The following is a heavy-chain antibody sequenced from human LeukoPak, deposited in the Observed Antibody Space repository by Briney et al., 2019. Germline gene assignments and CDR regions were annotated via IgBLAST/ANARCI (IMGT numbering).Heavy chain of an antibody. CDR2: INHSGST. CDR1: GGSFSGYY. CDR3: ARVRSVDGRLYYYDSSGYHRFRDRYYFDY. Sequence: ASETLSLTCAVYGGSFSGYYWSWIRQPPGKGLEWIGEINHSGSTNYNPSLKSRVTISVDTSKNQFSLKLSSVTAADTAVYYCARVRSVDGRLYYYDSSGYHRFRDRYYFDYWGQGTLVTVSS. D-gene: IGHD3-22*01. J-gene: IGHJ4*02. V-gene: IGHV4-34*01.